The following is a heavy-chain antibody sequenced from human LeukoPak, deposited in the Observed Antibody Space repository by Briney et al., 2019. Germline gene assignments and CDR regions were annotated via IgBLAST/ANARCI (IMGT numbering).Heavy chain of an antibody. Sequence: GGSLRLSCAASGFTFSNYGMHRVRQAPGKGQEGVASQRYDGSNEYYADSVKGRFTTSRDNSKNTLYLQMNSLRAEDTAVYYCAKGGSSYHYYFDYWGQGTLVTVSS. J-gene: IGHJ4*02. CDR1: GFTFSNYG. D-gene: IGHD3-3*01. CDR3: AKGGSSYHYYFDY. V-gene: IGHV3-30*02. CDR2: QRYDGSNE.